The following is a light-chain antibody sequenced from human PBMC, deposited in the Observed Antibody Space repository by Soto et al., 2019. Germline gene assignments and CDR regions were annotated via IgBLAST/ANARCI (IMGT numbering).Light chain of an antibody. J-gene: IGLJ2*01. CDR1: SSDVGGYNY. CDR3: SSYTSSSTLVV. Sequence: QPVLTQPASVSGSPGQSITISCTGTSSDVGGYNYVSWYQQHPGKAPKLMICEVSNRPSGVSNRFSGSKSGNTASLTISGLQAEDEADYYCSSYTSSSTLVVFGGGTKLTVL. V-gene: IGLV2-14*01. CDR2: EVS.